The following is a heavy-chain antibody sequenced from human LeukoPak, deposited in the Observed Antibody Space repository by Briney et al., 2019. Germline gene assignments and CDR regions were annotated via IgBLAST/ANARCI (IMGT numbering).Heavy chain of an antibody. CDR2: INPNSGGT. D-gene: IGHD4-17*01. V-gene: IGHV1-2*02. CDR1: GYTFTGYY. J-gene: IGHJ4*02. Sequence: ASVKLSCKASGYTFTGYYMHWVRQAPGQGLEWMGWINPNSGGTNYAQKFQGRVTMTRDTSISTAYMELSRLRSDDTAVYYCARGDDYAGGVDYWGQGTLVTVSS. CDR3: ARGDDYAGGVDY.